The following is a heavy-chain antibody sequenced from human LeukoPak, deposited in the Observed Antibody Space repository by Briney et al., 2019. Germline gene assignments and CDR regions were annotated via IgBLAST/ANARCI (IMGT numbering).Heavy chain of an antibody. CDR2: IWYDGSNK. CDR1: GFTFSSYG. CDR3: ARDQTYYYYGVDV. V-gene: IGHV3-33*01. Sequence: GGSLRLSCAASGFTFSSYGMHWVRQAPGKGLEWVAVIWYDGSNKYYADSVKGRFTISRDNSKNTLYLQMNSLRAEDTAVYYCARDQTYYYYGVDVWGQGTTVTVSS. J-gene: IGHJ6*02.